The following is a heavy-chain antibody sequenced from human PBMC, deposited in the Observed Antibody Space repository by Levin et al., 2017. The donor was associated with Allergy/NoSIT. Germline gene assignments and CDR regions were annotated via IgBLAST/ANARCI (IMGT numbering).Heavy chain of an antibody. Sequence: NPGGSLRLSCKGSGSSFTTYWIGWVRQMPGKGLELMGIIYPSDSDTRYSPSFQGQVTISADKSISTAYLQWSSLKASDTAMYYCARRRNYYYAMDVWGQGTTVTVSS. CDR2: IYPSDSDT. J-gene: IGHJ6*02. V-gene: IGHV5-51*01. CDR1: GSSFTTYW. CDR3: ARRRNYYYAMDV.